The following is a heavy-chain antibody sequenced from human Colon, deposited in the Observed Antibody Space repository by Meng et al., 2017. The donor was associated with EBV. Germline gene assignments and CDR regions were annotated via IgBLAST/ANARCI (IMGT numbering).Heavy chain of an antibody. Sequence: QVQRQGSGPGLVKPSETLSLPCPVSGDSVATGRYYWSWFRQPPGKGLEWIAYIYYIGGTNYNPSLKSRLTISLDTSKNQFSLSLRSVTAADTAVYYCARVSGRSFDPWGQGTLVTVSS. CDR1: GDSVATGRYY. CDR3: ARVSGRSFDP. CDR2: IYYIGGT. V-gene: IGHV4-61*01. D-gene: IGHD3-10*01. J-gene: IGHJ5*02.